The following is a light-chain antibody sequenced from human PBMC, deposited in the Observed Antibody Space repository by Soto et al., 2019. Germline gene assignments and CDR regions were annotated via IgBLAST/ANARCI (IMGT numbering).Light chain of an antibody. V-gene: IGKV1-5*03. CDR3: QQYSSWWT. J-gene: IGKJ1*01. Sequence: DIQMTQSPSALSASVGDRVTITCRASQSIGGWLAWYQQKAGKAPKVLIHATSTLQSGVPSRFSGSGSGTQFTLTISSLQPDDSATYYCQQYSSWWTFGQGTKVEIK. CDR1: QSIGGW. CDR2: ATS.